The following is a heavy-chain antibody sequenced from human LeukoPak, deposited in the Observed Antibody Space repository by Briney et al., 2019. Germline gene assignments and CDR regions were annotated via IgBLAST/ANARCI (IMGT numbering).Heavy chain of an antibody. J-gene: IGHJ4*02. D-gene: IGHD3-22*01. CDR2: IVVGSGNT. CDR3: AAENDYYDSSGYYPYYFDY. Sequence: GTSVKVSCKASGFTFTSSAMQWVRQARGQRLEWIGWIVVGSGNTNYAQKFQERVTITRDMSTSTAYMELSSLRSEDTAVYYRAAENDYYDSSGYYPYYFDYWGQGTLVTVSS. V-gene: IGHV1-58*02. CDR1: GFTFTSSA.